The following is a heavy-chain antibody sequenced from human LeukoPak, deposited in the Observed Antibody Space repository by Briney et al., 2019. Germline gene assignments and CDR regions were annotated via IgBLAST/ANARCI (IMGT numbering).Heavy chain of an antibody. V-gene: IGHV1-3*03. CDR1: GYTFTDYA. CDR3: ARGGQQWRGGNYFDS. J-gene: IGHJ4*02. Sequence: ASVKVSCKASGYTFTDYALHWGRQAPGQSPEWMGWITTGRGETRYSQDFQRRITLTRDKSANTVYMDLSDLTSEDTAIYYCARGGQQWRGGNYFDSWGQGTLVAVSS. D-gene: IGHD6-19*01. CDR2: ITTGRGET.